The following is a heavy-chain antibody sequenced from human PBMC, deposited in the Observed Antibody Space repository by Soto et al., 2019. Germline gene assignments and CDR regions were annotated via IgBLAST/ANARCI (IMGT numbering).Heavy chain of an antibody. D-gene: IGHD5-18*01. CDR2: LYYSRIT. CDR1: GVSVSNDNYY. CDR3: ARVDEGGNSFGPFDF. Sequence: PSETLSLTCNVSGVSVSNDNYYWSWVRHPPGKGLEWIGYLYYSRITNYVPSLKGRVTISIDTSKNQFSLTLSSVTAADTALYYCARVDEGGNSFGPFDFWGQGIMVTVYS. J-gene: IGHJ4*02. V-gene: IGHV4-61*01.